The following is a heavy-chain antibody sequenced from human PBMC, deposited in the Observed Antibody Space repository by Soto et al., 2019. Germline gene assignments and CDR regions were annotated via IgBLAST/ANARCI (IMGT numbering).Heavy chain of an antibody. Sequence: GGSLRLSCAAPGFTFSSYGMHWVRQAPGKGLEWVAVISYDGSNKYYADSVKGRFTISRDNSKNTLYLQMNSLRAEDTAVYYCAKSRALLADAFDIWGQGTMVTVSS. CDR2: ISYDGSNK. D-gene: IGHD3-10*01. CDR1: GFTFSSYG. CDR3: AKSRALLADAFDI. V-gene: IGHV3-30*18. J-gene: IGHJ3*02.